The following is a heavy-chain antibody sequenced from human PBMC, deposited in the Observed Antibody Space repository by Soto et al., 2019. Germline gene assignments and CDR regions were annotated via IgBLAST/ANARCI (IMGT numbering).Heavy chain of an antibody. J-gene: IGHJ3*02. CDR2: ISSSGSTI. CDR3: ARDSPGKRLARRAFDI. Sequence: SGGSLRISCAASGFTFSSYEMNWVRQAPGKGLVWVSYISSSGSTIYYADSLKGRFTISRDNAKNSLYLQMNSLRAEDTAVYYCARDSPGKRLARRAFDIWGQGTMVTVSS. D-gene: IGHD3-3*02. CDR1: GFTFSSYE. V-gene: IGHV3-48*03.